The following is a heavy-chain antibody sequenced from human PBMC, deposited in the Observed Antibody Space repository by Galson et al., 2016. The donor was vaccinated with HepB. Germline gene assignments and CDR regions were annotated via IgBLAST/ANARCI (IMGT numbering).Heavy chain of an antibody. CDR1: GFTFSDHY. J-gene: IGHJ4*02. CDR2: IRSDGSNQ. Sequence: SLRLSCAASGFTFSDHYMSWIRQAPGKGLEWLAFIRSDGSNQYYADSVKGRFTISRENSKNMVYLQVNSLRAEDTAAYYCARDGSGWSIDYWGQGTLVTVSS. V-gene: IGHV3-33*08. CDR3: ARDGSGWSIDY. D-gene: IGHD6-19*01.